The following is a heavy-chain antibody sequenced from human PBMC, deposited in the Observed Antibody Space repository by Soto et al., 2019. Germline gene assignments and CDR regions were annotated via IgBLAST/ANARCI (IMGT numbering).Heavy chain of an antibody. J-gene: IGHJ4*02. D-gene: IGHD3-22*01. Sequence: PGGSLRLSCAASGFNFGTYAMSWVRQAPGKGLEWVSLISNSGGTTYYADSVKGRFTISRDNSKNTVYLQVNSLRAEDTAVYYCAGSPYDSSGYYYRLGYWGQGTLVTVSS. CDR1: GFNFGTYA. CDR2: ISNSGGTT. CDR3: AGSPYDSSGYYYRLGY. V-gene: IGHV3-23*01.